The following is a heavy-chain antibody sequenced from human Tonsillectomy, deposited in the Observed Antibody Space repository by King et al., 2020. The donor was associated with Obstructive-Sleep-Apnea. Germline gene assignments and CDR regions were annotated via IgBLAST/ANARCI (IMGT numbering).Heavy chain of an antibody. CDR3: AKDSGERYFDWLLEVKGFDY. J-gene: IGHJ4*02. CDR2: ISGGVDST. CDR1: GFTFSSYA. V-gene: IGHV3-23*04. Sequence: VQLVESGGGLVQPGGSLRLSCAASGFTFSSYAMSWVRQAPGKGLEWVSDISGGVDSTYYADSVKGRFTISRDISKNTLYLQMNSLRAEDTAAYYCAKDSGERYFDWLLEVKGFDYWGQGTLVTVSS. D-gene: IGHD3-9*01.